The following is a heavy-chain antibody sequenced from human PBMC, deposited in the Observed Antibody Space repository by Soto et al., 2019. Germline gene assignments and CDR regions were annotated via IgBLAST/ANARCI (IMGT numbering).Heavy chain of an antibody. CDR3: TTDITWDRSP. J-gene: IGHJ5*02. CDR2: ISGYNGDT. Sequence: ASVKVSCKASGYTFSRHGISWVRQAPGQGLEWMGWISGYNGDTKYAPKFQGRVTMTKDTSTSTAYMELRSLTSDDTAVYYCTTDITWDRSPWGQGTLVTVSS. V-gene: IGHV1-18*04. D-gene: IGHD1-26*01. CDR1: GYTFSRHG.